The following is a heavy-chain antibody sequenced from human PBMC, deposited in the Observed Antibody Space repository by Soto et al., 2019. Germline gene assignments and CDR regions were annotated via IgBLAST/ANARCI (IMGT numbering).Heavy chain of an antibody. D-gene: IGHD1-26*01. CDR3: AHAYGGRSLY. J-gene: IGHJ4*02. Sequence: QITLKESGPTLVKPTQTLTLTCTFSGFSLTTDRVGVGWIRQPPGEALEWLAVIYWDDSKTYRPSLESRLTITKDTSKNQVALTMPNMDSLDTATYYCAHAYGGRSLYGGQGTLVTVSS. CDR2: IYWDDSK. V-gene: IGHV2-5*02. CDR1: GFSLTTDRVG.